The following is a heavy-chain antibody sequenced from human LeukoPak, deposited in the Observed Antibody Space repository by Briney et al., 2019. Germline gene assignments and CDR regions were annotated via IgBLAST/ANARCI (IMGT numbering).Heavy chain of an antibody. CDR2: IYYSGST. CDR1: GGSISSSSYY. V-gene: IGHV4-39*07. D-gene: IGHD3-3*01. CDR3: ARRLRDREWLRAASSWFDP. Sequence: PSETLSLTCTVSGGSISSSSYYWGWIRQPPGKGLEWIGSIYYSGSTYYNPSLKSRVTISVDRSKNQFSLKLSSVTAADTAVYYCARRLRDREWLRAASSWFDPWGQGTLVTVSS. J-gene: IGHJ5*02.